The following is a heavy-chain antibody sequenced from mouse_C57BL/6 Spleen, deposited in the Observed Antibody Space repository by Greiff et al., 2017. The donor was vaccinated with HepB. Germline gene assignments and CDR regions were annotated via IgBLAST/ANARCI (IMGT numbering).Heavy chain of an antibody. J-gene: IGHJ1*03. D-gene: IGHD2-2*01. CDR3: AGWLRYFDV. Sequence: QVHVKQPGAELVMPGASVKLSCKASGYTFTSYWMHWVKQRPGQGLEWIGEIDPSDSYTNYNQKFKGKSTLTVDKSSSTAYMQLSSLTSEDSAVYYCAGWLRYFDVWGTGTTVTVSS. CDR1: GYTFTSYW. CDR2: IDPSDSYT. V-gene: IGHV1-69*01.